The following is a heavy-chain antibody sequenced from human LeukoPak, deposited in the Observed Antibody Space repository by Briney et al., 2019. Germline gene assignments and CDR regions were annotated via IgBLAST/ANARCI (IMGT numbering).Heavy chain of an antibody. Sequence: PGGSLRLSCAASGFTFSSYGMHWVRQAPGKGLEWVAVIWYDGSNKYYADFVKGRFTISRDNSKNTLYLQMNSLRAEDTAVYYCAKGNDFWSGYLDYWGQGTLVTVSS. D-gene: IGHD3-3*01. J-gene: IGHJ4*02. CDR3: AKGNDFWSGYLDY. CDR2: IWYDGSNK. CDR1: GFTFSSYG. V-gene: IGHV3-33*06.